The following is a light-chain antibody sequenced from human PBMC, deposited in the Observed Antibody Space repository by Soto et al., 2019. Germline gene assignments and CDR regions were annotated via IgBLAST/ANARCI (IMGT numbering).Light chain of an antibody. V-gene: IGLV2-14*01. CDR3: SSNTSSSTYV. J-gene: IGLJ1*01. CDR2: DVS. Sequence: QSALTQPASVSGSPGQSITISCTGTSSDVGGYNYVSWHQQHPGKAPKLMIYDVSNRPSGVSNRFSGSKSGNTASLTISGLQAEDEADYYCSSNTSSSTYVFGTGTKLTLL. CDR1: SSDVGGYNY.